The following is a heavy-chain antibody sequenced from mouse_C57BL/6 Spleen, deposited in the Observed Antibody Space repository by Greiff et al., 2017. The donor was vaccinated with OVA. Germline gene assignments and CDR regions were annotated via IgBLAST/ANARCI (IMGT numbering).Heavy chain of an antibody. D-gene: IGHD3-2*02. CDR1: GFSLTSYG. CDR2: IWSGGST. Sequence: QVQLQQSGPGLVQPSQSLSITCTVSGFSLTSYGVHWVRQSPGKGLEWLGVIWSGGSTDYNAAFISRLSIGKDNSKSQVFFKMNSLQADDTAIYYCAISYSSGYGPDYAMDYWGQGTSVTVSS. CDR3: AISYSSGYGPDYAMDY. J-gene: IGHJ4*01. V-gene: IGHV2-2*01.